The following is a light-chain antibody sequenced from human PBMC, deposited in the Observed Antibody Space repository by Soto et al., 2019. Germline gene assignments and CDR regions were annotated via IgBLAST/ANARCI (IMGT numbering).Light chain of an antibody. J-gene: IGKJ1*01. Sequence: DIQMTQSPSTLSASVGDRVTITCRASQSISSWLAWFQQKPGKAPKLLIYDVSSLESGVPSRFSGSGSGTEFTLTISRLQPDDFATYYCQQYDSDTWTFGQGTKVEIK. CDR1: QSISSW. CDR3: QQYDSDTWT. V-gene: IGKV1-5*01. CDR2: DVS.